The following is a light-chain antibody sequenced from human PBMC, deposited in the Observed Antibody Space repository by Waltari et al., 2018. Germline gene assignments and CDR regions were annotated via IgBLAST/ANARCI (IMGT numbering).Light chain of an antibody. V-gene: IGKV1-39*01. CDR1: QTIRNY. CDR2: AAS. CDR3: QQSYSTPRS. J-gene: IGKJ1*01. Sequence: DIQLTQSPSSLSASVGDRVNIRCRASQTIRNYLNWYQQDPGKVPKLLIYAASSLQSGVPSRFSGGGFGTDFTLTISSLQPEDFATYYCQQSYSTPRSFGQGTKVEIK.